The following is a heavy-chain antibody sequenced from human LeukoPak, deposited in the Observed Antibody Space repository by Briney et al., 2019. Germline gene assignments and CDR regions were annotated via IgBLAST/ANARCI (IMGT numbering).Heavy chain of an antibody. D-gene: IGHD3-10*01. CDR2: IYTSGST. V-gene: IGHV4-61*02. Sequence: SETLSLTCTVSGGSISSGSYYWSWIRQPAGKGLEWIGRIYTSGSTNYNPSLKSRVTMSVDTSKNQFSLKLSSVTAADTAVYYCARVTRGGIDYWGQGTLVTVSS. J-gene: IGHJ4*02. CDR3: ARVTRGGIDY. CDR1: GGSISSGSYY.